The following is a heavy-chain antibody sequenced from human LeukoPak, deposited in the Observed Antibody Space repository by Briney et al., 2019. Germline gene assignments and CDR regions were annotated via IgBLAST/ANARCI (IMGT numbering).Heavy chain of an antibody. CDR2: IYFSGST. Sequence: PSETLSLTCTVSGGSISSYYWSWIRQPPRKGLEWIGYIYFSGSTNYNPSLKSRVTISVDTSKNQFSLKLRSVTAADTAVYYCVRHVRGRGYPIFDYWGQGTLVTVSS. D-gene: IGHD2-8*01. V-gene: IGHV4-59*08. J-gene: IGHJ4*02. CDR3: VRHVRGRGYPIFDY. CDR1: GGSISSYY.